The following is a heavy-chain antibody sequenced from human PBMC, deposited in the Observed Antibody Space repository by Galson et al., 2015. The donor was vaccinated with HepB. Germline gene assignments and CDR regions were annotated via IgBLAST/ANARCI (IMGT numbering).Heavy chain of an antibody. J-gene: IGHJ6*02. CDR1: GFTFSSYS. V-gene: IGHV3-48*02. CDR3: ARESIVATTLYYYYGMDV. CDR2: ISSSSSTI. Sequence: SLRLSCAASGFTFSSYSMNWVRQAPGKGLEWVSYISSSSSTIYYADSVKGRFTISRDNAKNSLYLQMNSLRDEDTAVYYCARESIVATTLYYYYGMDVWGQGTTVTVSS. D-gene: IGHD5-12*01.